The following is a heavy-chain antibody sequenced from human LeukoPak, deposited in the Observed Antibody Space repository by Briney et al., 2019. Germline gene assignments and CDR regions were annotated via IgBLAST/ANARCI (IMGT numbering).Heavy chain of an antibody. D-gene: IGHD6-13*01. V-gene: IGHV1-46*01. Sequence: ASVKVSCKASGYTFTSYYMHWVRQAPGQGLEWMGIINPSGGSTSYAQKFQGRVTMTRDTSTSTVYMELSSLRSEDTAVYYCARHFGIAAAGHDAFDIWGQGTMVTVSS. CDR1: GYTFTSYY. CDR2: INPSGGST. CDR3: ARHFGIAAAGHDAFDI. J-gene: IGHJ3*02.